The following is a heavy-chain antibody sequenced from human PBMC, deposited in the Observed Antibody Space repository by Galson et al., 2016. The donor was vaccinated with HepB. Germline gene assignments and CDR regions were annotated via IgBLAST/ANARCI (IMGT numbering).Heavy chain of an antibody. CDR2: IYPGDSNV. Sequence: QSGAEVKKPGESLKISCRGSGFSPTNYWIGWVRQMPGRGLEWMGIIYPGDSNVRYSPSFQGQVTISADKSISTAYVQWSSLKASDSATYYCASKRGTWHDPYWYFDLWGRGTLVTVSS. CDR3: ASKRGTWHDPYWYFDL. CDR1: GFSPTNYW. D-gene: IGHD1-1*01. J-gene: IGHJ2*01. V-gene: IGHV5-51*01.